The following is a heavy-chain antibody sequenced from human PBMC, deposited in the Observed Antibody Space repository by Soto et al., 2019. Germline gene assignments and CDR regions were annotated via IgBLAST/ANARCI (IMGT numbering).Heavy chain of an antibody. CDR2: INHSGST. D-gene: IGHD3-9*01. V-gene: IGHV4-34*01. CDR3: ARRDFDWLLSGRSWLDP. J-gene: IGHJ5*02. Sequence: SETLSLTCAVYGGSFSGYYWSWIRQPPGKGLEWIGEINHSGSTNYNPSLKSRVTISVDTSKNQFSLKLSSVTAADTAVYYCARRDFDWLLSGRSWLDPWGQGTLVTVSS. CDR1: GGSFSGYY.